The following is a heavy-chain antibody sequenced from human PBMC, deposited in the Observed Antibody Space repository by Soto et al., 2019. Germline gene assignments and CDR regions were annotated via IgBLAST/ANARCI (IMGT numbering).Heavy chain of an antibody. V-gene: IGHV3-23*01. D-gene: IGHD5-18*01. CDR1: GFSFNYYA. CDR3: ARAARGGFSYGDYDY. CDR2: ISDSGVNT. Sequence: GGSLRLSCAASGFSFNYYAMSWLRQAPGKWLEWVSAISDSGVNTEYADSVKGWFIISRDNSRNTLYLQVNSLRASDTAVSYCARAARGGFSYGDYDYWGQGTLVTVSS. J-gene: IGHJ4*02.